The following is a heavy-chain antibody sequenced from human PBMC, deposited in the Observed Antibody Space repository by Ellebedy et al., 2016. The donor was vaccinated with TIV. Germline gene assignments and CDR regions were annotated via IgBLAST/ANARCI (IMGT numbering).Heavy chain of an antibody. J-gene: IGHJ3*02. CDR1: EFTFSYYS. D-gene: IGHD1-26*01. Sequence: GGFLRLSXAASEFTFSYYSMNWVRQAAGKGLEWISYIVGTGTTTYYADFVKGRFTISRDNSKNSLFLQMNSLRDDDTAVYYCARRGNYLGDAFDIWGQGAMVIVSS. CDR2: IVGTGTTT. V-gene: IGHV3-48*02. CDR3: ARRGNYLGDAFDI.